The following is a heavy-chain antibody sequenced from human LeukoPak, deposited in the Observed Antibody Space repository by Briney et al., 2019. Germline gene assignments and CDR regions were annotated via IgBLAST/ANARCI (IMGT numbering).Heavy chain of an antibody. J-gene: IGHJ6*02. CDR2: ISGSGGST. V-gene: IGHV3-23*01. Sequence: GGSLRLSCAASGFTFSSYAMSWVRQAPGKGLEWVSAISGSGGSTYYADSVKGRFTISRDNSKNTLYLQMNSLRAEDTAVYYCAKVSLSLCYDSSGYLCYYYYYGMDVWGQGTTVTVSS. CDR3: AKVSLSLCYDSSGYLCYYYYYGMDV. D-gene: IGHD3-22*01. CDR1: GFTFSSYA.